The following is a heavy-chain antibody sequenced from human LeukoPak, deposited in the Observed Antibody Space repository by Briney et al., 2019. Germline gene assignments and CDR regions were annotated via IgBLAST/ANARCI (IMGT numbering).Heavy chain of an antibody. Sequence: ASVTVSCKASGYTFTGYYMHWVRQAPGQGLEWMGWINPNSDGTNYAQKFQGRVTLTRDTSISTAYMELSRLRSDDTAVYYCARGPPPVHCSSTSCPFDYGGQGTLVTVSA. CDR1: GYTFTGYY. CDR3: ARGPPPVHCSSTSCPFDY. J-gene: IGHJ4*02. D-gene: IGHD2-2*01. CDR2: INPNSDGT. V-gene: IGHV1-2*02.